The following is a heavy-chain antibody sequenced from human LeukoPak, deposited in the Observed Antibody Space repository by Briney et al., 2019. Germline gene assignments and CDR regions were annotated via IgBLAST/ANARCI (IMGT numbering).Heavy chain of an antibody. V-gene: IGHV4-38-2*01. D-gene: IGHD3-3*01. Sequence: SETLSLTCAVSGYSISSGYYWGWIRQPPGKGLEWIGSVYHSGSTYYNPSLKSRVTISVDTAKNQFSLKLSSVTAADTAVYYCARLYAPTVRFLEWYGDYWGQGTLVTVSS. CDR2: VYHSGST. J-gene: IGHJ4*02. CDR3: ARLYAPTVRFLEWYGDY. CDR1: GYSISSGYY.